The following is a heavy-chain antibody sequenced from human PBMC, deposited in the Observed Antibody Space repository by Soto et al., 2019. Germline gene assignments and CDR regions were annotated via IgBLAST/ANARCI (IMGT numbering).Heavy chain of an antibody. V-gene: IGHV4-4*02. CDR3: ARGQVAAAGNFDY. CDR2: IYHSGST. D-gene: IGHD6-13*01. Sequence: SETLSLTCAVSGGSISSSNWWSWVRQPPGKGLEWIGEIYHSGSTNYNPSLKSRVTISVDKSKNQFSLKLSSVTAADTAVYYCARGQVAAAGNFDYWGQGTLVTVSS. CDR1: GGSISSSNW. J-gene: IGHJ4*02.